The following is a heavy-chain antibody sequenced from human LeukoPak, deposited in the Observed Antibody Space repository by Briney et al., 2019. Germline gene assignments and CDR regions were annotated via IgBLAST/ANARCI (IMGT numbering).Heavy chain of an antibody. CDR1: GFTFSNAW. J-gene: IGHJ5*02. CDR3: TTGVVVPAAGSWFDP. D-gene: IGHD2-2*01. Sequence: GGSLRLSCAASGFTFSNAWMNWVRQAPGKGLEWVGRIKSKTDGGTTDYAAPVKGRFTISRDDSKNTLYLQMNSLKTEDTAVYYCTTGVVVPAAGSWFDPWGQGTLVTVSS. CDR2: IKSKTDGGTT. V-gene: IGHV3-15*07.